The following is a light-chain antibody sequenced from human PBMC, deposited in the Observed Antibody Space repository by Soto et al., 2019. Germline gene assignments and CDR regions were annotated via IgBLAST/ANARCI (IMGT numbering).Light chain of an antibody. CDR2: GAS. J-gene: IGKJ1*01. CDR1: QSVSTIY. Sequence: VLTQSPGTLSLSPGDRATVSCRVSQSVSTIYLAWYQQQPGQAPRLLIYGASSRATGIPDRFSGSGSGTDFTLTISGLEPEDFAVYYCQQYGNSRGTFGQGTKVDIK. CDR3: QQYGNSRGT. V-gene: IGKV3-20*01.